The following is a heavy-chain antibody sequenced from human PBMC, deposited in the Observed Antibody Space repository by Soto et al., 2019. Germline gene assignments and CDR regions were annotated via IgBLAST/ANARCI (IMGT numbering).Heavy chain of an antibody. CDR3: TRDQWPLYSSGLYYFDY. CDR2: IRSKAYGGTT. V-gene: IGHV3-49*04. J-gene: IGHJ4*02. D-gene: IGHD6-19*01. Sequence: GGSLRLSCTASGFTFGYYAMTWVRQAPGKGLEWVGFIRSKAYGGTTEYAASVKGRFTISRDDSKSIAYLQMNSLKTEDTAVYYCTRDQWPLYSSGLYYFDYWGQGTLVTVSS. CDR1: GFTFGYYA.